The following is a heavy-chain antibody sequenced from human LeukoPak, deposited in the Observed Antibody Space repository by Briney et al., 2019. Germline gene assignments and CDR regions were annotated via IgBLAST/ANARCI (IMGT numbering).Heavy chain of an antibody. CDR3: ARVWYIASSSFDP. J-gene: IGHJ5*02. CDR2: IIPIFGTA. Sequence: SVKVSCKASGGTFSSYAISWVRQAPGQGLEWMGGIIPIFGTANYAQKFQGRVTITADESTSTAYMELRSLRSDDTAVYYCARVWYIASSSFDPWGQGTLVTVSS. D-gene: IGHD2-2*01. CDR1: GGTFSSYA. V-gene: IGHV1-69*13.